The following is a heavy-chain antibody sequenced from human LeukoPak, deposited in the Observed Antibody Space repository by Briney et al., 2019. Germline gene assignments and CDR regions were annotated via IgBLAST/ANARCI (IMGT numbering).Heavy chain of an antibody. CDR1: GGSISSSNW. CDR2: IYHSGST. D-gene: IGHD1-1*01. V-gene: IGHV4-4*02. CDR3: ARGRVSSSTWYSTYYYYFYMDV. Sequence: SETLSLTCAVSGGSISSSNWWSWVRQPPGKGLEWIGEIYHSGSTNYNPSLKSRVTISVDKSKNLFSLRLRSVTAADTAVYFCARGRVSSSTWYSTYYYYFYMDVWGKGTTVTVSS. J-gene: IGHJ6*03.